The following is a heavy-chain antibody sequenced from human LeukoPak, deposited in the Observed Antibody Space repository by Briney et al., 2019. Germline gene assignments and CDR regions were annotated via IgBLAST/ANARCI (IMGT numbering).Heavy chain of an antibody. Sequence: SGGSLRLSCAASGFTFSDYYMSWIRQAPGKGLVWVSRINSDGSSTSYADSVKGRFTISRDNSKNTLYLQMNSLRAEDTAVYYCARCVRNVVTMVRGVHMDVWGKGTTVTVSS. D-gene: IGHD3-10*01. V-gene: IGHV3-74*01. CDR1: GFTFSDYY. J-gene: IGHJ6*03. CDR2: INSDGSST. CDR3: ARCVRNVVTMVRGVHMDV.